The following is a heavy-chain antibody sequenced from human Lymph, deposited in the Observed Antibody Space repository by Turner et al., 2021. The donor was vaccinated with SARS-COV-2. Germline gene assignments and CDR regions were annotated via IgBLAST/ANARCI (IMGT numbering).Heavy chain of an antibody. V-gene: IGHV3-30*18. Sequence: QVQLVESGGGVVQPGGSLRLLCAASGSPFRGYGMHWVRQAPGKGLGWGGVISYDGSNKYYADSVKGRFTISRDNSKNTLFLQMNSLRAEDTAVYYCAKMGGVYCSGGNCYSGRLDYWGQGTLVTVSS. CDR3: AKMGGVYCSGGNCYSGRLDY. CDR2: ISYDGSNK. CDR1: GSPFRGYG. D-gene: IGHD2-15*01. J-gene: IGHJ4*02.